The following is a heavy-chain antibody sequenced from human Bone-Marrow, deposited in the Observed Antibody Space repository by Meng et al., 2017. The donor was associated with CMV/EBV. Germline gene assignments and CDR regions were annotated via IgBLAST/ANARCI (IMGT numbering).Heavy chain of an antibody. V-gene: IGHV4-39*07. Sequence: SETLSLTCTVSGGSISSSSYYWGWIRQPPGKGLEWIGSIYYSGSTYYNPSLKSRVTISVDTSKNQFSLKLSSVTAADTAVYYCASAYCSGGSPSCYYYYYGMDVWGQGTTVIVSS. J-gene: IGHJ6*02. CDR1: GGSISSSSYY. D-gene: IGHD2-15*01. CDR2: IYYSGST. CDR3: ASAYCSGGSPSCYYYYYGMDV.